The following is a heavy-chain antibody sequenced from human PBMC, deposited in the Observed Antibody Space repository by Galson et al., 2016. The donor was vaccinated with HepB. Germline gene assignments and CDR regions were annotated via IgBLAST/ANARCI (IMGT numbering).Heavy chain of an antibody. CDR3: AKDADYGAYGIAY. J-gene: IGHJ4*02. Sequence: SLRLSCAASGFSFSSHGMHWVRQAPGKGLEWVAALSYEGSNEFYADSVKGRFTISRDNSKNTFHLQMNSLRVEDTAVYYCAKDADYGAYGIAYWGQGTLVIVSS. D-gene: IGHD4-17*01. CDR1: GFSFSSHG. V-gene: IGHV3-30*18. CDR2: LSYEGSNE.